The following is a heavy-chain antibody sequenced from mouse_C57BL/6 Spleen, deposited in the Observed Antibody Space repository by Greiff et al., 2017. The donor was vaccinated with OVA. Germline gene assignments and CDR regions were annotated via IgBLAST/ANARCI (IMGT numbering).Heavy chain of an antibody. Sequence: QVQLQQPGAELVKPGASVKLSCKASGYTFTSYWMHWVKQRPGQGLEWIGMIRPNSGSTNYNEKFKSKATLTVDKSSSTAYMQLSSLTSEDSAVYYCAKGGGKWFAYWGQGTLVTVSA. CDR3: AKGGGKWFAY. V-gene: IGHV1-64*01. CDR1: GYTFTSYW. D-gene: IGHD2-1*01. J-gene: IGHJ3*01. CDR2: IRPNSGST.